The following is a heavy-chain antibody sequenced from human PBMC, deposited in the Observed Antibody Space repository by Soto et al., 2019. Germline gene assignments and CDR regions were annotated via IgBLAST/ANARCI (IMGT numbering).Heavy chain of an antibody. D-gene: IGHD2-2*01. CDR1: GGSISSGGYS. CDR3: ARDRGYCSSTSCYRPGGMDV. Sequence: PSETLSLTCAVSGGSISSGGYSWSWIRQPPGKGLEWIGYIYHSGSTYYNPSLKSRVTISVDRSKNQFSLKLSSVTAADTAVYYCARDRGYCSSTSCYRPGGMDVWGQGTTVTVSS. CDR2: IYHSGST. V-gene: IGHV4-30-2*01. J-gene: IGHJ6*02.